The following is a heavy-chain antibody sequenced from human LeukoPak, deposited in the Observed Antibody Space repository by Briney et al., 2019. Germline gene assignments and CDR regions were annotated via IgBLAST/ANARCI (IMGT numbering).Heavy chain of an antibody. D-gene: IGHD1-26*01. CDR2: ISYDGSNK. Sequence: GRSLRLSCAASGFTFSSYGMHWVRQAPGKGLEWVAVISYDGSNKYYADSVKGRFTISRDNSKNTLYLQMNSLRAEDTAVYYCAKEEWDPYYNGFGRLPDYWGQGTLVTVSS. V-gene: IGHV3-30*18. CDR1: GFTFSSYG. J-gene: IGHJ4*02. CDR3: AKEEWDPYYNGFGRLPDY.